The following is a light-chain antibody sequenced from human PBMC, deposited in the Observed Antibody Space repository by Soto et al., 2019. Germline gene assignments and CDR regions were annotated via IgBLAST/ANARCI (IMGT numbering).Light chain of an antibody. J-gene: IGKJ1*01. Sequence: DIQMTQSPSTLSASVGDRVTITCRASQSISSWLAWYQQKPGKAPKLLIYDASSLESGVPSRFSGSGSGTEFTLTISSLQPEDFATYYCQQYNSSPWTFGQGTKVGIK. CDR1: QSISSW. V-gene: IGKV1-5*01. CDR3: QQYNSSPWT. CDR2: DAS.